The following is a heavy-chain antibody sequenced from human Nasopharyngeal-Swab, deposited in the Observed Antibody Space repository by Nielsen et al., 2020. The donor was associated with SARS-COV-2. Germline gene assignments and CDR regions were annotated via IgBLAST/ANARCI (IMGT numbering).Heavy chain of an antibody. CDR3: ARDPYAYSSSWYDDSGYFDY. CDR2: IYTSGST. Sequence: WSRQSPGQGLEWIGRIYTSGSTNYNPSLKSRVTMSVDTSKNQFSLKLSSVTAADTAVYYCARDPYAYSSSWYDDSGYFDYWGQGTLVTVSS. V-gene: IGHV4-4*07. J-gene: IGHJ4*02. D-gene: IGHD6-13*01.